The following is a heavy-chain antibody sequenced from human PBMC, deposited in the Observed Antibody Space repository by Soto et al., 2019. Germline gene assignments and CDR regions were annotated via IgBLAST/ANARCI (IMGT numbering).Heavy chain of an antibody. Sequence: ASVKVSCKASGYTFTSYGISWVRQAPGQGLEWMGWISAYNGNTNYAQKLQGRVTMTTDTSTSTAYMELRSLRSDDTAVYYCASVAGEIVVVTAGSYYYYGMDVWGQGTTVTVSS. CDR3: ASVAGEIVVVTAGSYYYYGMDV. CDR2: ISAYNGNT. CDR1: GYTFTSYG. D-gene: IGHD2-21*02. V-gene: IGHV1-18*04. J-gene: IGHJ6*02.